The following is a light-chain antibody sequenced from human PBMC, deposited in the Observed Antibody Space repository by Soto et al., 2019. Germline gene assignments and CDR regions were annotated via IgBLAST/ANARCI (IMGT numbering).Light chain of an antibody. CDR2: GAS. CDR3: QQYFTSPIT. Sequence: EIVLTQSPGTLALSPGERATLSCRASQSVNSRLAWYQHKPGQAPRLLISGASNRGSCIPARFRARGSGTDFTLTISRVDPADFAFYYCQQYFTSPITFGQGTRLEIK. CDR1: QSVNSR. J-gene: IGKJ5*01. V-gene: IGKV3-20*01.